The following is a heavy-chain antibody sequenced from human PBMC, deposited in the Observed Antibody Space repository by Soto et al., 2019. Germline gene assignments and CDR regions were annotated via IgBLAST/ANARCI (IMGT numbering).Heavy chain of an antibody. Sequence: GFQRLWCAASGFTVISNYMSWVRQATGKGLEWVSVIYSGGSTYYADSVKGRFTISRDNSKNTLYLQMNSLRAEDTAVYYCARDRSCGGGSCYSRYDYYYGMDVWGQGTTVTVSS. CDR2: IYSGGST. D-gene: IGHD2-15*01. CDR3: ARDRSCGGGSCYSRYDYYYGMDV. V-gene: IGHV3-53*01. J-gene: IGHJ6*02. CDR1: GFTVISNY.